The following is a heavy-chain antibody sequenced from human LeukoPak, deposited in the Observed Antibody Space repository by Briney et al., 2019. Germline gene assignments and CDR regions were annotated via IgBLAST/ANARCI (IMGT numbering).Heavy chain of an antibody. CDR2: IYYSGST. CDR1: GGSISSYY. Sequence: KTSETLSLTCTVSGGSISSYYWSWIRQPPGKGLEWIGYIYYSGSTNYNPSLKSRVTISVDTSKNQFSLKLSSVTAADTAVYHCARHLYGSGLHRIDYWGQGTLVTVSS. J-gene: IGHJ4*02. V-gene: IGHV4-59*08. D-gene: IGHD6-19*01. CDR3: ARHLYGSGLHRIDY.